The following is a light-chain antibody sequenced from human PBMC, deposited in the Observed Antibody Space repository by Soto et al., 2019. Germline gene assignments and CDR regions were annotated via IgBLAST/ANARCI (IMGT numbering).Light chain of an antibody. J-gene: IGLJ2*01. CDR2: DDS. CDR1: VIGSIS. V-gene: IGLV3-21*02. CDR3: QVWDSSSDHVI. Sequence: SYELTQPPSVSVAPGQTASITCGGNVIGSISVHWYQQKPGQAPVLVVFDDSDRPSGIPERFSGSNSRKTATLTISRVEAGDEADYYCQVWDSSSDHVIFGGGTKVTVL.